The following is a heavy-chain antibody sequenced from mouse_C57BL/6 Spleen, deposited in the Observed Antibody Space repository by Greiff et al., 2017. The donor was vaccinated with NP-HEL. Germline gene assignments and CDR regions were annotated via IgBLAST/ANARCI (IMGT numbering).Heavy chain of an antibody. J-gene: IGHJ2*01. D-gene: IGHD2-5*01. CDR3: ARRAYYSNFFDY. CDR2: ISSGSSTI. V-gene: IGHV5-17*01. Sequence: EVQVVESGGGLVKPGGSLKLSCAASGFTFSDYGMHWVRQAPEKGLEWVAYISSGSSTIYYADTVKGRFTISRDNAKNTLFLQMTSLRSEDTAMYYCARRAYYSNFFDYWGQGTTLTVSS. CDR1: GFTFSDYG.